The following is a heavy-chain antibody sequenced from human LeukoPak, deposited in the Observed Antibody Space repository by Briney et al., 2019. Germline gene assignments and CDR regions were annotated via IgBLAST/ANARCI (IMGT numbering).Heavy chain of an antibody. CDR1: GFTFSSYA. Sequence: PGMSLRLSCAASGFTFSSYAMHWVRQSPGKGLEGVAVISYCGCNKYYADSVTGRFTIYRDNSKNKLYLQMNSLRAEDTAVYYCARHAGRQAGFDYWGQGTLVTAPS. J-gene: IGHJ4*02. D-gene: IGHD3-10*01. CDR2: ISYCGCNK. CDR3: ARHAGRQAGFDY. V-gene: IGHV3-30-3*01.